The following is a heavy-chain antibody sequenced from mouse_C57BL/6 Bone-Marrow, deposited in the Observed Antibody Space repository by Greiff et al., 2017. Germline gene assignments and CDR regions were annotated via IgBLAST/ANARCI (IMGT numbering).Heavy chain of an antibody. Sequence: QVQLQQPGAELVKPGASVKLSCKASGYTFTSYWMHWVKQRPGQGLEWIGMIHPNSGSTNYNEKCKSKATLTVDKSSSTAYMQLSSLTSEDSAVYYCAREDYYGSSYDYAMDYWGQGTSVTVSS. CDR3: AREDYYGSSYDYAMDY. J-gene: IGHJ4*01. CDR1: GYTFTSYW. V-gene: IGHV1-64*01. CDR2: IHPNSGST. D-gene: IGHD1-1*01.